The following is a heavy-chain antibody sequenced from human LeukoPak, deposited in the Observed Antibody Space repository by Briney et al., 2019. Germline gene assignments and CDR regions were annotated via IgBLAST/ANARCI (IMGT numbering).Heavy chain of an antibody. CDR2: IYHSGST. CDR1: AGSIYSNNW. J-gene: IGHJ4*02. D-gene: IGHD4-23*01. CDR3: ARVYGGNRFDY. V-gene: IGHV4-4*02. Sequence: SGTLSLTCPVSAGSIYSNNWWSWVRQPPGKGLEWFGEIYHSGSTNYNPSLKSRVTISVDKSKNQFSLKLSSVTAADTALYYCARVYGGNRFDYWGQGTLVTVSS.